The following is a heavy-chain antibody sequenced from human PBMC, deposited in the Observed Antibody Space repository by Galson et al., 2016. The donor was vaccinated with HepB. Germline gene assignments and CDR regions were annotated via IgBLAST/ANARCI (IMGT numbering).Heavy chain of an antibody. J-gene: IGHJ6*02. D-gene: IGHD6-13*01. CDR2: IYPGDSDT. CDR3: TRHVYSNSWYPMSVYDYGMDD. Sequence: QSGAEVKKPGESLKLSCKASGYIFTNYWIAWVRQMPGQGLERMGIIYPGDSDTRYGPSFQGQVPISADKSISPAYLQLSSLKASDSAMYDCTRHVYSNSWYPMSVYDYGMDDWGQGTTVTVSS. V-gene: IGHV5-51*01. CDR1: GYIFTNYW.